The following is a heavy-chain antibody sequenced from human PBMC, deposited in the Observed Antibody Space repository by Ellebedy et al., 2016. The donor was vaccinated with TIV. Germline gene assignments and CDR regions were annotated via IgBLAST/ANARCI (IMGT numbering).Heavy chain of an antibody. CDR2: TDHDGRVK. CDR1: GFTFSIYW. J-gene: IGHJ1*01. D-gene: IGHD5-24*01. CDR3: TKGYGFEYFQS. V-gene: IGHV3-7*03. Sequence: GESLKISCVTSGFTFSIYWMSWVRQAPGKGLEWVANTDHDGRVKFYVDSVKGRFTISRDNAKNSLYLQMNSLRVEDTAFYYCTKGYGFEYFQSWGQGTLVTVSS.